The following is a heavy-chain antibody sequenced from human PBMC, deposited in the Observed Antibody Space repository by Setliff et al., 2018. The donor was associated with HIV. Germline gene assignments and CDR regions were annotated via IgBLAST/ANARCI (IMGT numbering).Heavy chain of an antibody. V-gene: IGHV4-34*01. CDR3: ARGLGGYCSSVSCYEADH. Sequence: PSETLSLTCAVYGGSFSAYYWSWIRQPPGKGLEWIGEIDQSGSTNYNPSLKSRVTTSVDTSKNQFSLRLSSVTAADTAVYYCARGLGGYCSSVSCYEADHWGQGTLVTVSS. J-gene: IGHJ5*02. CDR1: GGSFSAYY. D-gene: IGHD2-2*01. CDR2: IDQSGST.